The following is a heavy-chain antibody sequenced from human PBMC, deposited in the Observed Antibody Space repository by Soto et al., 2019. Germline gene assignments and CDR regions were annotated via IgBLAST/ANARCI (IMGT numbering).Heavy chain of an antibody. J-gene: IGHJ6*02. Sequence: GASVKVSCKASGGTFSSYAISWVRQAPGQGLEWMGGIIPIFGTANYAQKFQGRVTITADESTSTAYMELSSLRSEDTAVYYCATRINCGGDCYSGYYYYGMDVWGQGATVTVSS. D-gene: IGHD2-21*02. V-gene: IGHV1-69*13. CDR2: IIPIFGTA. CDR1: GGTFSSYA. CDR3: ATRINCGGDCYSGYYYYGMDV.